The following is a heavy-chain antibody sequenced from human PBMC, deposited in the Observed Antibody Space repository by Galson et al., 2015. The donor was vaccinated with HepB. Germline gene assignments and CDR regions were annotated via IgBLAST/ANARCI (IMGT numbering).Heavy chain of an antibody. CDR1: GFTVSSNY. Sequence: SLRLSCAASGFTVSSNYMSWVRQAPGKGLEWVSVIYSGGSTYYADSVKGRFTISRDNSKNTLYLQMNSLRAEDTAVYYCARGGIVVVPAAIDNWFDPWGQGTLVTVSS. V-gene: IGHV3-53*01. J-gene: IGHJ5*02. CDR3: ARGGIVVVPAAIDNWFDP. CDR2: IYSGGST. D-gene: IGHD2-2*02.